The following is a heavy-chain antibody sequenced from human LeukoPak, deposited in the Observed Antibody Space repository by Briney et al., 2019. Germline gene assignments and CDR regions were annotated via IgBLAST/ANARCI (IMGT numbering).Heavy chain of an antibody. Sequence: ASVKVSCKASGYTFTGYYMHWVRQAPGQGLEWMGWINPNSGGTNYAQKFQGRVTMTRDTSISTAYMELSRLRSDDTAVYHCARTRSSGWYRPYYFDYWGQGTLVTVSS. D-gene: IGHD6-19*01. CDR2: INPNSGGT. CDR3: ARTRSSGWYRPYYFDY. CDR1: GYTFTGYY. V-gene: IGHV1-2*02. J-gene: IGHJ4*02.